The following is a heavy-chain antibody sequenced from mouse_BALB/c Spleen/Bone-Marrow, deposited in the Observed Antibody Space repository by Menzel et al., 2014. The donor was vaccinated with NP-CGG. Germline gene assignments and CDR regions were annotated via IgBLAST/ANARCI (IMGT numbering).Heavy chain of an antibody. Sequence: VQLQQSGPELVKPGASVKISCKASGYTFTDYNMHWVKQSHGKSLEWIGYIYPYNGGTGYNQKFKSKATLTVDNSSSTAYMELRSLTSEDSAVYYCARLGRDYWGQGTTLTVST. CDR1: GYTFTDYN. J-gene: IGHJ2*01. CDR2: IYPYNGGT. CDR3: ARLGRDY. V-gene: IGHV1S29*02. D-gene: IGHD4-1*01.